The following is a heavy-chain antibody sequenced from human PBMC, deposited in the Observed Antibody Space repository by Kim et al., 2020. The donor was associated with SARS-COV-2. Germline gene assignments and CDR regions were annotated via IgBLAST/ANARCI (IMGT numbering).Heavy chain of an antibody. J-gene: IGHJ4*02. D-gene: IGHD3-3*01. V-gene: IGHV4-31*01. Sequence: PTLKSQGTISVDTSKNQFSLKLSSVTAADTAVYYCARGGTIFGVVTRPFDYWGQGTLVTVSS. CDR3: ARGGTIFGVVTRPFDY.